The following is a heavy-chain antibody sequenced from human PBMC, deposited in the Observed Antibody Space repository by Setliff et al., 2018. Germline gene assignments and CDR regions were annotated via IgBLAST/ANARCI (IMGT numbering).Heavy chain of an antibody. CDR1: GGSISSGSYY. Sequence: SETLSLTCTVSGGSISSGSYYWSWIRQPAGKGLEWIGRIYTSGSTNYNPSLKSRVTISVDTSKNQFSLKLSSVTAADTAVYYCARGPVMIVATGYYDYWGQGTLVTVSS. CDR3: ARGPVMIVATGYYDY. D-gene: IGHD3-22*01. V-gene: IGHV4-61*02. J-gene: IGHJ4*02. CDR2: IYTSGST.